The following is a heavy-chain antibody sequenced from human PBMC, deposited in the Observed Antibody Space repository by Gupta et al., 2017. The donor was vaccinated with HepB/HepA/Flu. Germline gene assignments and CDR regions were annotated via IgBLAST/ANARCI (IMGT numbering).Heavy chain of an antibody. CDR2: ISWNGDAV. Sequence: EVHLVESGGTLVQPGRSLRLSCTASGFTFDDYAMHWVRQAPGKGLEWVSGISWNGDAVGYSDSVKGRFTIYRDNAKNSLYLEMNSLRAEDTAIYYCAKEGGGLPTVRCMDDWGQGTPVTVSS. V-gene: IGHV3-9*01. J-gene: IGHJ4*02. CDR1: GFTFDDYA. CDR3: AKEGGGLPTVRCMDD. D-gene: IGHD2-15*01.